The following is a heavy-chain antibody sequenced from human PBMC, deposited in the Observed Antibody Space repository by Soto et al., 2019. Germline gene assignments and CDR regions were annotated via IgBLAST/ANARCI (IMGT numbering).Heavy chain of an antibody. D-gene: IGHD3-22*01. J-gene: IGHJ5*02. CDR3: DRPYGTSSGCDNWFDP. Sequence: GESLKISCXGSGYSFITFWIGWVRQMPGKGLEWMGIIDPEDSDTRYSPSFQGQVTMSVDKSISAAYLQWSSLKASDTAMYYCDRPYGTSSGCDNWFDPWGQGTLVTVSS. CDR2: IDPEDSDT. V-gene: IGHV5-51*01. CDR1: GYSFITFW.